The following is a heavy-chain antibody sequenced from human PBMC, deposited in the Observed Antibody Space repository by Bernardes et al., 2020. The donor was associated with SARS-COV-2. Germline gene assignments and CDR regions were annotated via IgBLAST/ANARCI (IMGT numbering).Heavy chain of an antibody. D-gene: IGHD6-19*01. CDR2: IYPGDSET. CDR1: GYNFNTQW. Sequence: GESLKISCGGSGYNFNTQWVAWVRQVAGKGLEYMGIIYPGDSETKYGPSFQGRVTISADKSINTVYLQWNRLEASDTAMYYCATSPIHSGLAFDHWGQGTLITVSS. V-gene: IGHV5-51*01. J-gene: IGHJ4*02. CDR3: ATSPIHSGLAFDH.